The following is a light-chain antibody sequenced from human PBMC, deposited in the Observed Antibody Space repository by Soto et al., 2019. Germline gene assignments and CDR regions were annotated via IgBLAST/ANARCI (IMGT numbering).Light chain of an antibody. Sequence: QSVLTQPAFVSGSPGQSITISCTGTSSDVGGYNYVSWYQQHPGKAPKLMIYEVSNRPSGVSNRFSGSKSGNTASLTISGLQAEDEADYYCTSYTSSTTYVFGTGTKVTVL. J-gene: IGLJ1*01. CDR3: TSYTSSTTYV. CDR1: SSDVGGYNY. CDR2: EVS. V-gene: IGLV2-14*01.